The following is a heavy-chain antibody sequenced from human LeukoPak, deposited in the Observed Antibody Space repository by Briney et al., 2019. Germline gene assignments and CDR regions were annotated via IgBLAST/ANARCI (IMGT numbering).Heavy chain of an antibody. D-gene: IGHD5-12*01. CDR1: GYMFTSHG. J-gene: IGHJ4*02. Sequence: GASVKVSCKSSGYMFTSHGIHWLRHAPGQGLEWMGWISAQNGNTNYVQQFLGRVTMTRDTSASTAYMELRSLKSDDTAVYYCARESNGGYGFDYWGQGTLVTVAS. CDR2: ISAQNGNT. V-gene: IGHV1-18*01. CDR3: ARESNGGYGFDY.